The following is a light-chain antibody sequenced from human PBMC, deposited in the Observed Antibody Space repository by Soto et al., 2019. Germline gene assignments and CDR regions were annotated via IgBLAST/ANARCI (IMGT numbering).Light chain of an antibody. CDR3: QRRSSGLT. CDR1: QSVSSY. V-gene: IGKV3-11*01. Sequence: EIVLTQSPATLSLSPGERATLSCRASQSVSSYLAWYQQKPGQAPRLLIYDASNRATGIPARFSGSGSGTDFTLTISSLEPEYFAVYYCQRRSSGLTFGQGTKLEIK. J-gene: IGKJ2*01. CDR2: DAS.